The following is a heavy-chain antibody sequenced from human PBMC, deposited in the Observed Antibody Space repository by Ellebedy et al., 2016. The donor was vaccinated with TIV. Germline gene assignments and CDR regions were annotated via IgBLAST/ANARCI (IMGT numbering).Heavy chain of an antibody. V-gene: IGHV3-7*03. CDR3: ARDATPYTSSSYYFYGVNV. CDR1: GFTFNNYS. CDR2: ITTYGATT. D-gene: IGHD6-6*01. Sequence: GESLKISCAASGFTFNNYSMPWVRQAPGKGLDLVATITTYGATTYYLDSVKGRFTISRDNSNNSVSLQLNSLRAEDTAVYYCARDATPYTSSSYYFYGVNVWGQGTTVTVSS. J-gene: IGHJ6*02.